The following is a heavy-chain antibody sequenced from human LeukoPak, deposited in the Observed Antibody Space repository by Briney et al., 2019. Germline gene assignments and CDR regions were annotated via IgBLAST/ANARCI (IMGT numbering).Heavy chain of an antibody. CDR1: GYSFSTYW. J-gene: IGHJ6*03. V-gene: IGHV5-51*01. Sequence: GESLKSSCKGSGYSFSTYWIGWVRQMPGKGLEWMGFIYPGDSDTRYSPSFQGQVTISADKYISSAYLQWSSLQASDTAMYYCAKVVELATLTGDSYTYSYHMDLWGKGTAVTVSS. CDR2: IYPGDSDT. CDR3: AKVVELATLTGDSYTYSYHMDL. D-gene: IGHD5-24*01.